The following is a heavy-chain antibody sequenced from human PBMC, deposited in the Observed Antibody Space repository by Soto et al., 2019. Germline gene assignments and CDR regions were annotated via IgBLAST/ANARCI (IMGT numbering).Heavy chain of an antibody. CDR1: GYTFTGYY. V-gene: IGHV1-2*04. J-gene: IGHJ5*02. Sequence: ASVKVSCKASGYTFTGYYMHWVRQAPGQGLEWMGWINPNSGGTNYAQKFQGWVTMTRDTSISTAYMELSRLRSDDTAVYYCARVPRLNWNYPGWFDPWGQGTLVTVSS. D-gene: IGHD1-7*01. CDR3: ARVPRLNWNYPGWFDP. CDR2: INPNSGGT.